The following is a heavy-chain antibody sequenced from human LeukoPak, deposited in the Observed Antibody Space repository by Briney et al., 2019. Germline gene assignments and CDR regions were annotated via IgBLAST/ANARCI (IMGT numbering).Heavy chain of an antibody. V-gene: IGHV3-7*01. Sequence: GGSLRLSCAVSGLIFRSYWMSWVRQAPGKGLEWVANINQDGSEKYFVDSVKGRFTISRDNAKNSLHLQMNTLRAEDTAVYYCARERDGRFFDYWGQGTLVTVSS. CDR1: GLIFRSYW. CDR2: INQDGSEK. D-gene: IGHD5-24*01. J-gene: IGHJ4*02. CDR3: ARERDGRFFDY.